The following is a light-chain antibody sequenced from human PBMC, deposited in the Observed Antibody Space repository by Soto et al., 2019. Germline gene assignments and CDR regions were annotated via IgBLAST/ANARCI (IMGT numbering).Light chain of an antibody. Sequence: DIQMTQSPSSLSASVGDRVTITCRASQNISSYLNWYPQKPGKAPKLLIYAASSLQSGFPSRFSGSGSGTDFTLTISRLQPEDFATYYCQQSYSTWPFGQGTKVEIK. CDR1: QNISSY. V-gene: IGKV1-39*01. J-gene: IGKJ1*01. CDR3: QQSYSTWP. CDR2: AAS.